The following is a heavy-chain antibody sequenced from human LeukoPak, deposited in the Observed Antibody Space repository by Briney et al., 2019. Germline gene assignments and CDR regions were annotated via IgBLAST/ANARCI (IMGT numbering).Heavy chain of an antibody. D-gene: IGHD3-10*01. V-gene: IGHV4-61*02. CDR1: GGSISSGSYY. J-gene: IGHJ5*02. CDR3: ARTGSGSGNNRFWFDP. Sequence: SETLPLTCTVSGGSISSGSYYWSWIRQPAGKGLEWIGRIYTSGSTNYNPSLKSRVTISVDTSKNQFSLKLSSVTAADTAVYYCARTGSGSGNNRFWFDPWGQGTLVTVSS. CDR2: IYTSGST.